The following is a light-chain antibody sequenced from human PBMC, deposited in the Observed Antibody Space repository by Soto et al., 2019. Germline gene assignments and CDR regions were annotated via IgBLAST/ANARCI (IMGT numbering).Light chain of an antibody. J-gene: IGLJ3*02. Sequence: QSVLTQPPSASGTPGQRVTISCSGSSSNIGSYTVNWYQQLTGTAPKLLIYSNNQRPSGVPDRFSGSKSGTSASLAISGLQSEDEADYYCAAWDDSLIGPVFGGGTKLTVL. CDR2: SNN. V-gene: IGLV1-44*01. CDR3: AAWDDSLIGPV. CDR1: SSNIGSYT.